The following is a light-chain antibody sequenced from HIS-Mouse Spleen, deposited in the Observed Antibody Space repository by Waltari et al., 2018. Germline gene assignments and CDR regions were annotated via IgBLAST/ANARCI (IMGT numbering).Light chain of an antibody. CDR3: QVWDSSSDHPV. V-gene: IGLV3-21*03. Sequence: SYVLTQPPSVSVAPGKTARITCGGNNIGSKSVHWYQQKPGQAPVLVVYDDSDRPSGLPERFSGSNSGNTAPLTISRVEAGDEADYYCQVWDSSSDHPVFGGGTKLTVL. J-gene: IGLJ3*02. CDR1: NIGSKS. CDR2: DDS.